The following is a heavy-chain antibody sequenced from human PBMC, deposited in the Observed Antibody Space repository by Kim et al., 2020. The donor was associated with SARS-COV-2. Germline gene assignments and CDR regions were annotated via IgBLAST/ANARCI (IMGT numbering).Heavy chain of an antibody. J-gene: IGHJ3*02. CDR1: GGSFSGYY. CDR3: AREGPELDAFDI. V-gene: IGHV4-34*01. Sequence: SETLSLTCAVYGGSFSGYYWSWIRQPPGKGLEWIGEINHSGSTNYNPSLKSRVTISVDTSKNQFSLKLSSVTAADTAVYYCAREGPELDAFDIWGQGTMVTVSS. D-gene: IGHD1-26*01. CDR2: INHSGST.